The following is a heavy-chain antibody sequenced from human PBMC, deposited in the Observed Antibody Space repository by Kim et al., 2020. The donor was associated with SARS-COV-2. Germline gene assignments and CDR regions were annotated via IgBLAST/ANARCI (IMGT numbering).Heavy chain of an antibody. D-gene: IGHD3-9*01. CDR2: IYYSGST. Sequence: SETLSLTCTVSGGSISSSSYYWGWIRQPPGKGLEWIGSIYYSGSTYYNPSLKSRVTISVDTSKNQFSLKLSSVTVADTAVYYCARVPDILTGPVEGFDY. CDR1: GGSISSSSYY. CDR3: ARVPDILTGPVEGFDY. J-gene: IGHJ4*01. V-gene: IGHV4-39*01.